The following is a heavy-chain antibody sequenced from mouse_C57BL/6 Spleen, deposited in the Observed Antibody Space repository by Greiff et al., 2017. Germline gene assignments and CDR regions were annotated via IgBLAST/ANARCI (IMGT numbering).Heavy chain of an antibody. CDR1: GYTFTSYL. J-gene: IGHJ4*01. D-gene: IGHD1-1*01. CDR2: IDPSDSET. CDR3: ARYYGSTPYAMDY. V-gene: IGHV1-52*01. Sequence: QVQLQQPGAELVRPGSSVKLSCKASGYTFTSYLMHWVKQRPIQGLEWIGNIDPSDSETHYNQKFKDKATLTVDKSSSTAYMQLSSLTSEDSAVYYCARYYGSTPYAMDYWGQGTSVTVSS.